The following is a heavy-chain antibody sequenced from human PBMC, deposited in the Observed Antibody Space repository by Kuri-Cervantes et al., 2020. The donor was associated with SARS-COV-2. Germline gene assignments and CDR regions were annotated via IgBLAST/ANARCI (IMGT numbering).Heavy chain of an antibody. J-gene: IGHJ3*02. CDR1: GGTFSSYA. V-gene: IGHV1-69*13. Sequence: SVKVSCKASGGTFSSYAIGWVRQAPGQGLEWMGGIIPIFGTANYAQKFQGRVTITADESTSTAYMELRSLRSDDTAVYYCARAGPAYGGYAFDIWGQGTMVTVSS. CDR3: ARAGPAYGGYAFDI. CDR2: IIPIFGTA. D-gene: IGHD4-23*01.